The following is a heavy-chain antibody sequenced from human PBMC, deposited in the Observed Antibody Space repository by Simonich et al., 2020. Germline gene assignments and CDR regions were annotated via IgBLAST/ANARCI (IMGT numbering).Heavy chain of an antibody. CDR2: IHPNMVGT. V-gene: IGHV1-2*02. Sequence: QVQLVQSGAAVKKPGASVTVSCKASGSTFTGTYMHWVRQAPGQGLEWKGWIHPNMVGTNDAQKFQGRFTMTRDTSISTADMELSRRRSDDTAVYYCARDRVDSGSYYYWDYWGQGTLVTVSS. J-gene: IGHJ4*02. CDR3: ARDRVDSGSYYYWDY. D-gene: IGHD1-26*01. CDR1: GSTFTGTY.